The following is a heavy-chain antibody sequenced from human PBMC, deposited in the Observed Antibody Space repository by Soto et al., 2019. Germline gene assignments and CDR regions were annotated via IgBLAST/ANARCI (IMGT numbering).Heavy chain of an antibody. V-gene: IGHV3-23*01. D-gene: IGHD2-8*01. Sequence: GGSLRLSCAASGFIFSNYIMSWVRQAPGKGLEWVSAINGQDGSTWSADSVKGRFTISRDNSKNTLYLQMTSLRAEDTAVYYCAKGSANGFPYFFDYWGLGTLVTVSS. CDR2: INGQDGST. CDR3: AKGSANGFPYFFDY. CDR1: GFIFSNYI. J-gene: IGHJ4*02.